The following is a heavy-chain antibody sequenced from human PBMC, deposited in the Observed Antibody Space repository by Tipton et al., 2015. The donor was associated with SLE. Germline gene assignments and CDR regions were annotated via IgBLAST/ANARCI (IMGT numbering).Heavy chain of an antibody. V-gene: IGHV3-33*03. Sequence: RSLRLSCAASGFTFSSYGMHWVRQAPGKGLEWVAFIRYDGSNKYYADSVKGRFTISRDNAKNSLYLQMNSLRAEDTAVYYCAKVLIAKAQYSSSWWPFDYWGQGTLVTVSS. CDR2: IRYDGSNK. CDR3: AKVLIAKAQYSSSWWPFDY. D-gene: IGHD6-13*01. CDR1: GFTFSSYG. J-gene: IGHJ4*02.